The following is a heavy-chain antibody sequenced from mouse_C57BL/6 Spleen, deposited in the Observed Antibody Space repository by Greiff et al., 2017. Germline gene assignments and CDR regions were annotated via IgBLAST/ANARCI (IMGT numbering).Heavy chain of an antibody. V-gene: IGHV5-16*01. CDR3: ARKSLYYGSIFDY. D-gene: IGHD1-1*01. CDR2: INYDGSST. J-gene: IGHJ2*01. CDR1: GFTFSDYY. Sequence: DVKLVESEGGLVKPGSSMKLSCTASGFTFSDYYMAWVRQVPEKGLEWVANINYDGSSTYYLDSLKSRFIISRDNAKNILYLQMSSLKSEDTATYYCARKSLYYGSIFDYWGQGTTLTVSS.